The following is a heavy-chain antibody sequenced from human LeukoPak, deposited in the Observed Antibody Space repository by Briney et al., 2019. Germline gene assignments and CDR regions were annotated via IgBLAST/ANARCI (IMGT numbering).Heavy chain of an antibody. Sequence: PSETLSLTCAVSGYSISSGYYWGWIRQPPGKGLEWIGSIYHSGNTNYNPSPKSRVTISVDTSKNQFSLKVSSVTAADTALYYCARWYSSSGYLDYWGQGTLVTVSS. V-gene: IGHV4-38-2*01. CDR1: GYSISSGYY. J-gene: IGHJ4*02. CDR3: ARWYSSSGYLDY. D-gene: IGHD6-6*01. CDR2: IYHSGNT.